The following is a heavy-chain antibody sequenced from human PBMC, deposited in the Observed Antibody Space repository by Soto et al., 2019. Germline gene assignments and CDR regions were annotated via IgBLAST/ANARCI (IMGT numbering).Heavy chain of an antibody. CDR3: ARDDYYGSGSQPDDY. CDR2: ISSSSSYI. V-gene: IGHV3-21*01. D-gene: IGHD3-10*01. J-gene: IGHJ4*02. CDR1: GFTFSSYS. Sequence: GGSLRLSCAASGFTFSSYSMNWVRQAPGKGLEWVSSISSSSSYIYYADSVKGRFTISRHNAKNSLYLQMNSLRAEDTAVYYCARDDYYGSGSQPDDYWGQGTLVTVSS.